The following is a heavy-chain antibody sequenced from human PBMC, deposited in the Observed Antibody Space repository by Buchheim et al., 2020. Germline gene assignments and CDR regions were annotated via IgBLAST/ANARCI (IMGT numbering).Heavy chain of an antibody. V-gene: IGHV4-39*07. Sequence: QLQLQESGPGLVKPSETLSLTCTVSGGSISSSSYYWGWIRQPPGKGLEWIGSIYYSGSTYYNPSLKSRVTISVDTSKNQFSLKLSSVTAADTAVYYCARDLSRVAAAGANWGFDPWGQGTL. D-gene: IGHD6-13*01. CDR3: ARDLSRVAAAGANWGFDP. CDR1: GGSISSSSYY. CDR2: IYYSGST. J-gene: IGHJ5*02.